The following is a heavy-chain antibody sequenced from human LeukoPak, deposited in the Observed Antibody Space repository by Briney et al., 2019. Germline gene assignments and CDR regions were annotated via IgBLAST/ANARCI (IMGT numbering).Heavy chain of an antibody. V-gene: IGHV1-18*04. D-gene: IGHD3-9*01. CDR3: ARDPYDILTGYYGGGAFDI. CDR2: ISAYNGNT. Sequence: ASVKVSCKASGYTFTSYGISWVLQAPGQGLEWAGWISAYNGNTNYAQKLQGRVTMTTDTSTSTAYMELRSLRSDDTAVYYCARDPYDILTGYYGGGAFDIWGQGTMVTVSS. J-gene: IGHJ3*02. CDR1: GYTFTSYG.